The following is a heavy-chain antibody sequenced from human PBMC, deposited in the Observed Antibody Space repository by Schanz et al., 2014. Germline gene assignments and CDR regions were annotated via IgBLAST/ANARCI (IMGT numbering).Heavy chain of an antibody. Sequence: VQLVESGGGVVQPGRSLRLSCAASGFTFSGYALHWVRQAPGKGLEWVAFIWYDGSNKYYADSVKGRFTISRDNSKNTLYVQMNSLRAEDTAVYYCAKSMYSTSWAFDFWGQGAQVTVSS. CDR2: IWYDGSNK. V-gene: IGHV3-33*06. CDR3: AKSMYSTSWAFDF. CDR1: GFTFSGYA. J-gene: IGHJ4*02. D-gene: IGHD2-2*01.